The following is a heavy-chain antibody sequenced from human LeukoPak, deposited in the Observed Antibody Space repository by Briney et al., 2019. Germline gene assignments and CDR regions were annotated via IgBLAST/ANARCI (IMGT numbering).Heavy chain of an antibody. D-gene: IGHD3-22*01. CDR3: ARHPHTTMIVVVRRNWYFDL. J-gene: IGHJ2*01. Sequence: SETLSLTCAVYGGSFSGYYWSWIRQPPGKGLEWVGEINHSGSTNYNPSLKSRVTISVDTSKNQFSLKLSSVTAADTAVYYCARHPHTTMIVVVRRNWYFDLWGRGTLVTVSS. CDR1: GGSFSGYY. CDR2: INHSGST. V-gene: IGHV4-34*01.